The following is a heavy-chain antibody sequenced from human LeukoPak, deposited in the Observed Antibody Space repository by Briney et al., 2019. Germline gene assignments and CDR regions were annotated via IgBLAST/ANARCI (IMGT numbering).Heavy chain of an antibody. Sequence: SETLSLTCTVSGGSISSYYWSWIRQPPGKGLEWIGYIYYSGSTNYNPSLKSRVTISVDTSKNQFSLKLSSVTAADTAVYYCARDPSSVVAGWAFDYWGQGTLVTVSS. CDR3: ARDPSSVVAGWAFDY. V-gene: IGHV4-59*01. CDR1: GGSISSYY. CDR2: IYYSGST. J-gene: IGHJ4*02. D-gene: IGHD6-19*01.